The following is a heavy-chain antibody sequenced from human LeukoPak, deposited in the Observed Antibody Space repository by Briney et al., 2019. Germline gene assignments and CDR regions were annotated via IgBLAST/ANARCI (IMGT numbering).Heavy chain of an antibody. Sequence: ASVKVSCKASGYTFTSYGISWARQAPGQGLEWMGWISAYNGNTNYAQKLQGRVTMTTDTSTSTAYMELRSLRSDDTAVYYCARVEREGYYYYYYYMDVWGKGTTVTVSS. CDR2: ISAYNGNT. CDR1: GYTFTSYG. D-gene: IGHD1-1*01. CDR3: ARVEREGYYYYYYYMDV. J-gene: IGHJ6*03. V-gene: IGHV1-18*01.